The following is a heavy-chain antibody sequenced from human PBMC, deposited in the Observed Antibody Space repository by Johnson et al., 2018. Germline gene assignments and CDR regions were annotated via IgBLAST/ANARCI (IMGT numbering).Heavy chain of an antibody. CDR3: AKAPLEACGNGVCQIYWYFDL. CDR1: GFNFTSYD. D-gene: IGHD2-8*01. J-gene: IGHJ2*01. CDR2: KSYDESHE. Sequence: QVQLVQSGGGVVQPGRSLRLFCATSGFNFTSYDMHWVRQAPGKGLEWVAVKSYDESHEYYADSVKGRFTISRENSKNTLFLQMNSLRPDDTALYYCAKAPLEACGNGVCQIYWYFDLWGRGTLVTVSS. V-gene: IGHV3-30*18.